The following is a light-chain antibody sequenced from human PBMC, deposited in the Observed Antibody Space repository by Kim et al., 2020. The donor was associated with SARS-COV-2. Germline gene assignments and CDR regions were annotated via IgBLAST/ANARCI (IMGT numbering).Light chain of an antibody. CDR3: LQYNNYPLT. CDR1: QSFSTW. V-gene: IGKV1-5*03. Sequence: DIQMTQSPSTLSASVGDRVTITCRASQSFSTWLAWYQQKPGKAPKLLIYRASSLESGVPSRFSGSGSGTEFTLTISSLQPDDFATYYCLQYNNYPLTFGGGTKVDIK. J-gene: IGKJ4*01. CDR2: RAS.